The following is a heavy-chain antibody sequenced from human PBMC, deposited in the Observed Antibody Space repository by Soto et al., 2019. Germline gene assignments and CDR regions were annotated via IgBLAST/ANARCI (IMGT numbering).Heavy chain of an antibody. Sequence: QVQLQESGPGLVKPSQTLSLTCTVSGGSISSGVYYWSWIRQHPGKGLEWIGAIYYSGSTYYNPSLKSRVTLSVDTSKNQFSLRLSSVTAADTAVYYCARALTGYSVSNWFDPWGQGTLVTVSS. V-gene: IGHV4-31*03. CDR3: ARALTGYSVSNWFDP. CDR1: GGSISSGVYY. J-gene: IGHJ5*02. D-gene: IGHD2-15*01. CDR2: IYYSGST.